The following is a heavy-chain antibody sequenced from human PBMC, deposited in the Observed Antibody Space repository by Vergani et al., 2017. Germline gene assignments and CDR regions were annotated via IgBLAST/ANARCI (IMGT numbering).Heavy chain of an antibody. V-gene: IGHV4-34*01. D-gene: IGHD2-21*02. CDR1: GGSFSGYY. J-gene: IGHJ4*02. CDR3: ARGSLAYCGGDCYFVYYFDY. Sequence: QVQLQQWGAGLLKPSETLSLTCAVYGGSFSGYYWSWIRQPPGKGLEWIGEINHSGSTNYNPSLKSRVTISVDTSKNQFSLKLSSVTAADTAVYYCARGSLAYCGGDCYFVYYFDYWGQGTLVTVSS. CDR2: INHSGST.